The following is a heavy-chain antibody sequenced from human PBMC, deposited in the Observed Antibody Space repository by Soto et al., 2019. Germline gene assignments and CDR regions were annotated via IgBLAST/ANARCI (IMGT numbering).Heavy chain of an antibody. CDR2: IYHSGST. CDR1: GGSISSSNW. V-gene: IGHV4-4*02. D-gene: IGHD3-10*01. J-gene: IGHJ6*02. Sequence: SETLSLTCAVSGGSISSSNWWSWVRQPPGKGPEWIGEIYHSGSTNYNPSLKSRVTISVDKSKNQFSLKLSSVTAADTAVYHCARAHRINYYGSGSYFPPSYYYYGMDVWGQGTTVTVSS. CDR3: ARAHRINYYGSGSYFPPSYYYYGMDV.